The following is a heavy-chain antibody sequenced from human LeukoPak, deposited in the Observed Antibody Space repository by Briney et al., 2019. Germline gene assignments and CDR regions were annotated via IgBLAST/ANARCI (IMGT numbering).Heavy chain of an antibody. J-gene: IGHJ4*02. Sequence: PGGSLRLSCAASGFTFSSYGMHWVRQAPGKGLEWVAVISYDGSNKYADSVKGRFTISRDNSKNTLYLQMNSLREEDTAVYYCARRGDSSGYPPDYWGQGTLVTVSS. D-gene: IGHD3-22*01. V-gene: IGHV3-30*03. CDR1: GFTFSSYG. CDR2: ISYDGSNK. CDR3: ARRGDSSGYPPDY.